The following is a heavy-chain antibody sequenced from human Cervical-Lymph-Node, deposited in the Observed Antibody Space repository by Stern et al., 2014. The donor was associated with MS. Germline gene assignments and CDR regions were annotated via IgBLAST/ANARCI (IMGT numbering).Heavy chain of an antibody. CDR3: ARTVAYDSVGYDAFDI. Sequence: QVTLRESGPALVKPTQTLTLTCTFSGFSLSTSGMCVSWIRQPPVKALEWLLLCDWEDDKYYSPSLKTRLSISKDTSKNQVVLTMTNMDPVDTGTYYCARTVAYDSVGYDAFDIWGQGTVVAVSS. CDR2: CDWEDDK. V-gene: IGHV2-70*01. CDR1: GFSLSTSGMC. D-gene: IGHD5-12*01. J-gene: IGHJ3*02.